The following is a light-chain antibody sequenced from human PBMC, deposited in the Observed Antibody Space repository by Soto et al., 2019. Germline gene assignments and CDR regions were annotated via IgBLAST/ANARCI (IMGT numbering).Light chain of an antibody. CDR3: QWYSGSQT. CDR2: GAS. CDR1: QSVNSLY. J-gene: IGKJ4*01. Sequence: EIVLTQSPGTLSLSPGETATLSCRASQSVNSLYLAWYQQKPGQAPRLHIYGASSRATGIPDRFSGSGSGTDFTLTISRLEPEDFAVYYCQWYSGSQTFGGGTKVEIK. V-gene: IGKV3-20*01.